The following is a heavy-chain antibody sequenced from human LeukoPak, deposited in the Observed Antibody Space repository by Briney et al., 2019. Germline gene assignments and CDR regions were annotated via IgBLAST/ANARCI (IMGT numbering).Heavy chain of an antibody. CDR3: ARGVTMIVVVIHDWYFDL. CDR2: IYYSGST. D-gene: IGHD3-22*01. CDR1: GGSISSGDYY. J-gene: IGHJ2*01. Sequence: SQTLSLTCTVSGGSISSGDYYWSWLRQPPGKGLEWIGYIYYSGSTYYNPSLKSRVTISVDTSKNQFSLKLSSLTAADTAVYYCARGVTMIVVVIHDWYFDLWGRGTLVTVSS. V-gene: IGHV4-30-4*01.